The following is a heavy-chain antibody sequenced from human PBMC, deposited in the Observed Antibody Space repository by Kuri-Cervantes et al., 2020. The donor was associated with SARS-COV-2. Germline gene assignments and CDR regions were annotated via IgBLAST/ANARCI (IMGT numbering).Heavy chain of an antibody. D-gene: IGHD6-19*01. CDR1: GGSISSYY. J-gene: IGHJ4*02. V-gene: IGHV4-59*01. Sequence: SETLSLTCTVSGGSISSYYWSWIRQPPGKGLEWIGSIYYSGSTYYNPSLKSRVTISVDTSKNQFSLKLSSVTAADTAVYYCARASGWLYYFDYWGQGTLVTVSS. CDR3: ARASGWLYYFDY. CDR2: IYYSGST.